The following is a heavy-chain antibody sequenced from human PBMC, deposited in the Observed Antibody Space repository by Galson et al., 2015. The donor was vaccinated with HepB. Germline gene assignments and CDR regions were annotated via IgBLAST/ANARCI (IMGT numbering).Heavy chain of an antibody. Sequence: SVKVSCKASGGTFSSYTFSWVRQAPGQGLEWMGGIIPIFGTANYAQKFQGRLTITADKSTNTAYMELSSLRSEDTAVCYCARQGYADTTMVKPFDYWGQGTLVTVSS. CDR1: GGTFSSYT. CDR3: ARQGYADTTMVKPFDY. V-gene: IGHV1-69*06. J-gene: IGHJ4*02. D-gene: IGHD5-18*01. CDR2: IIPIFGTA.